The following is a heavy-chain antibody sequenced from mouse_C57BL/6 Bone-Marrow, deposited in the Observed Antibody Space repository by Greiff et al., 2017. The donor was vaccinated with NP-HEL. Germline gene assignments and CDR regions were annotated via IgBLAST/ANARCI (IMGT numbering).Heavy chain of an antibody. CDR2: ISNGGGST. CDR1: GFTFSDYY. D-gene: IGHD2-10*01. V-gene: IGHV5-12*01. CDR3: ARPLLLDD. J-gene: IGHJ4*01. Sequence: EVKLVESGGGLVQPGGSLKLSCAASGFTFSDYYMYWVRQTPEKRLEWVAYISNGGGSTYYPDTVKGRFTISRDNAKNTLYLQMSRLKSEDTAMYYCARPLLLDDWGQGTSVTVSS.